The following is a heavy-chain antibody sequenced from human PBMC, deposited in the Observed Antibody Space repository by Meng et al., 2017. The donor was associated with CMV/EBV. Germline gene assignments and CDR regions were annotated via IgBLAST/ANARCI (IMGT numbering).Heavy chain of an antibody. CDR1: GGSISSYY. D-gene: IGHD4-17*01. V-gene: IGHV4-4*07. CDR2: IYTSGST. CDR3: ARGPEVDYGDYVGLDY. Sequence: QGPLQGSGPGLVSPSKTLSLPCTVSGGSISSYYWSWIRQPAGKGLEWIGRIYTSGSTNYNPSLKSRVTMSVDTSKNQFSLKLSSVTAADTAVYYCARGPEVDYGDYVGLDYWGQGTLVTVSS. J-gene: IGHJ4*02.